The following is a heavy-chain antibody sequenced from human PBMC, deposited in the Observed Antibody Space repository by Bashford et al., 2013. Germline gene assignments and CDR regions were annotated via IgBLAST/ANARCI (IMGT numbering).Heavy chain of an antibody. D-gene: IGHD6-6*01. CDR3: ARAKQLVRVYLPWFDP. Sequence: WIRQPPGKGLEWIGEINHSGSTNYNPSLKSRVTISVDTSKNQFSLKLSSVTAADTAVYYCARAKQLVRVYLPWFDPWGQGTLVTVSS. J-gene: IGHJ5*02. V-gene: IGHV4-34*01. CDR2: INHSGST.